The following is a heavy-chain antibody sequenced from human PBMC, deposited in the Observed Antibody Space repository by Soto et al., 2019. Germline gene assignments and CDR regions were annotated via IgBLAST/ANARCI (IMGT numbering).Heavy chain of an antibody. V-gene: IGHV3-30*03. Sequence: LRLSCGASGFTFRRYDMHWVRQAPGKGLEWLAAMSYDGSNKFYVDSVKGRFTISKDDSRNTLYLEMNSLTIEDTAVYFCTRIGLDVWGQGTTVTVSS. CDR1: GFTFRRYD. CDR2: MSYDGSNK. J-gene: IGHJ6*02. CDR3: TRIGLDV. D-gene: IGHD3-16*02.